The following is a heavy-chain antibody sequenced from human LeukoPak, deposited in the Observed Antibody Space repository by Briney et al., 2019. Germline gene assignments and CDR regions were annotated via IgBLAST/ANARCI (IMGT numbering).Heavy chain of an antibody. V-gene: IGHV5-51*01. Sequence: GESLKISCKGSGYSFTSYWIGWVRQMPGKGLEWMGIIYPGDSDTRYSPSFQGQVTISADKSISTAYLQWSSLKASDTAMYYCASPKYYYDSSGYYYPHAFDIWGQGTMVTVSS. D-gene: IGHD3-22*01. J-gene: IGHJ3*02. CDR2: IYPGDSDT. CDR3: ASPKYYYDSSGYYYPHAFDI. CDR1: GYSFTSYW.